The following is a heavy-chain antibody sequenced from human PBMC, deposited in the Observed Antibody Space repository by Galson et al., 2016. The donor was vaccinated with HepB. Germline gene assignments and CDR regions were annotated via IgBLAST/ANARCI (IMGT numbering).Heavy chain of an antibody. V-gene: IGHV3-53*01. CDR3: AEEQGQWLAAALSWIDP. D-gene: IGHD6-19*01. Sequence: SLRLSCAASGFIVSSNYMTWVRQAPGKGLEWVSIIYISGSTYYADSVKGRFTISRDNSKNTLYLQMNSLRAEDTAVYYCAEEQGQWLAAALSWIDPWGQGTLVTVSS. J-gene: IGHJ5*02. CDR2: IYISGST. CDR1: GFIVSSNY.